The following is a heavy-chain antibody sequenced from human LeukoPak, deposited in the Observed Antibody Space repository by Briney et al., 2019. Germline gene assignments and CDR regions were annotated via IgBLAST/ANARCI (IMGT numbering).Heavy chain of an antibody. CDR1: GFTFSSYS. D-gene: IGHD6-19*01. CDR3: AKLAVAATGNY. V-gene: IGHV3-48*01. J-gene: IGHJ4*02. CDR2: ISSSSSTI. Sequence: GGSLRLSCAASGFTFSSYSMNWVRQAPGKGLEWVSYISSSSSTIYYADSVKGRFTISRDNSKNTLYLQMNSLRAEDTAVYYCAKLAVAATGNYWGQGTLVTVSS.